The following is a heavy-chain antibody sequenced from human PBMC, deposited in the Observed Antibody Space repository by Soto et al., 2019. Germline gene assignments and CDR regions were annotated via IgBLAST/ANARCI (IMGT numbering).Heavy chain of an antibody. D-gene: IGHD6-19*01. J-gene: IGHJ4*02. CDR2: ISPDGSST. V-gene: IGHV3-74*03. Sequence: GGSLRLSCAASGFTFTNYWMHWVRQVSGKGLVWISRISPDGSSTAYADSVKGRFTISRDNAKDTLHVQMNSLRDEDTAVYYCAREMGSGWPIDHWGQGTLVTVSS. CDR3: AREMGSGWPIDH. CDR1: GFTFTNYW.